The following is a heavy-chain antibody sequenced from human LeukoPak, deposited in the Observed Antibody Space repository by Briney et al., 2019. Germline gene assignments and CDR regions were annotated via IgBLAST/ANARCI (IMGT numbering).Heavy chain of an antibody. V-gene: IGHV1-69*13. Sequence: SVKVSCKASGGTFSSYAISWVRQAPGQGLEWMGGIIPIFGTANYAQKFQGRVTITADESTSTAYMELSSLRSEDTAVYYCARGGYGVVVIAAWGFDPWGQGTLVTVSS. CDR3: ARGGYGVVVIAAWGFDP. D-gene: IGHD2-21*01. J-gene: IGHJ5*02. CDR1: GGTFSSYA. CDR2: IIPIFGTA.